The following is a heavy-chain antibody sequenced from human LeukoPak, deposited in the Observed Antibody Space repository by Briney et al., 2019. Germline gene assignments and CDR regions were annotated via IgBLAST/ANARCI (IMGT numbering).Heavy chain of an antibody. Sequence: ASVKVSCKASRYTFTDYYINWVRQAPGHGLEWMGWINPNSGDTNYAQKFQDRVTMSRDTSISTAYIELNLLRSDDTAVYYCARGDYYGSPKVVAAWGQGTLVTVSS. CDR1: RYTFTDYY. CDR3: ARGDYYGSPKVVAA. D-gene: IGHD3-10*01. V-gene: IGHV1-2*02. CDR2: INPNSGDT. J-gene: IGHJ5*02.